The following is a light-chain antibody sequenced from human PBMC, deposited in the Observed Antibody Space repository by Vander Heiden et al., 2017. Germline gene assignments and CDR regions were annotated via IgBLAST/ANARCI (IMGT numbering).Light chain of an antibody. V-gene: IGKV4-1*01. J-gene: IGKJ1*01. CDR1: QSVLYSSNNKNY. CDR3: QQYYSTPRT. CDR2: WAS. Sequence: DIVMTQSPDSPAVSLGERTTINFKSSQSVLYSSNNKNYLAWYQQKPGQPPKLLIYWASTRESGVPDRFSGSGSGTDFTLTISSLQAEDVAVYYCQQYYSTPRTFGQGTKVEIK.